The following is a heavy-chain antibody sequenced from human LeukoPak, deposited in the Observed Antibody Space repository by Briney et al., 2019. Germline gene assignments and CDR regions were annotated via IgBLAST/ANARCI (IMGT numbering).Heavy chain of an antibody. Sequence: GGSLRLSCAASGFIFSNSAMNWVRQAPGKGLEWVSAISGSGSNTLYADSVRGRFTISRDNSKNTLHLQMNSLRAEDTAVYYCARSRHDYGDYFDYWGQGILVTVSS. V-gene: IGHV3-23*01. J-gene: IGHJ4*02. CDR3: ARSRHDYGDYFDY. CDR1: GFIFSNSA. D-gene: IGHD4/OR15-4a*01. CDR2: ISGSGSNT.